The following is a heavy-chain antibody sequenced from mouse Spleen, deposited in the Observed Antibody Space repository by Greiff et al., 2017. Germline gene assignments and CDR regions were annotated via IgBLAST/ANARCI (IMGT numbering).Heavy chain of an antibody. D-gene: IGHD4-1*01. CDR2: IDPETGGT. Sequence: VQLQESGAELVRPGASVTLSCKASGYTFTDYEMHWVKQTPVHGLEWIGAIDPETGGTAYNQKFKGKAILTADTSSSTAYMELRSLTSEDSAVYYCTRGGNWDAMDYWGQGTSVTVSS. J-gene: IGHJ4*01. CDR1: GYTFTDYE. V-gene: IGHV1-15*01. CDR3: TRGGNWDAMDY.